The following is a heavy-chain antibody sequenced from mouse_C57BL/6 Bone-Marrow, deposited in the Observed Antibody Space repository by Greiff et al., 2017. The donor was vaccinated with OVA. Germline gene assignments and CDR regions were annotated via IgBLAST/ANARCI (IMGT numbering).Heavy chain of an antibody. Sequence: QVQLKESGAELARPGASVKLSCKASGYTFTSYGISWVKQRTGQGLEWIGEIYPRSGNTYYNEKFKGKATLTADKSSSTAYMELRSLTSEDSAVYFCARGYGPWYFDVWGTGTTVTVSS. CDR3: ARGYGPWYFDV. D-gene: IGHD1-1*02. CDR1: GYTFTSYG. J-gene: IGHJ1*03. V-gene: IGHV1-81*01. CDR2: IYPRSGNT.